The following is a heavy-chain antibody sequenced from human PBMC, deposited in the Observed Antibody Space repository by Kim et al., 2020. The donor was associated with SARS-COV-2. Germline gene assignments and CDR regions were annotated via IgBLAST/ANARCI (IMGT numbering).Heavy chain of an antibody. Sequence: GGSLRLSCAASGFTFSSYGMHWVRQAPGKGLEWVAVIWYDGSNKYHADSVKGRFTISRDNSKNTLYLQMNSLRAEDTAVYYCARGNWGSGYYYYGMDVWGQGTTVTVSS. CDR3: ARGNWGSGYYYYGMDV. CDR1: GFTFSSYG. D-gene: IGHD7-27*01. J-gene: IGHJ6*02. CDR2: IWYDGSNK. V-gene: IGHV3-33*08.